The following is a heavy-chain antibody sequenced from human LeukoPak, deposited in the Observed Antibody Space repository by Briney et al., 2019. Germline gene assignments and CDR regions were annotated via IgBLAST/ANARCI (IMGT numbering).Heavy chain of an antibody. CDR2: VNPNSGGT. J-gene: IGHJ4*02. CDR3: ARGGDFWSGYYVIDY. Sequence: ASVKVSCKASGYTFTGYYIHWVRQAPGQGLEWMGWVNPNSGGTNYAQKFQGRVTMTRDTSISTAYMELSRLRSDDTAVYYCARGGDFWSGYYVIDYWGQGTLVTVSS. CDR1: GYTFTGYY. V-gene: IGHV1-2*02. D-gene: IGHD3-3*01.